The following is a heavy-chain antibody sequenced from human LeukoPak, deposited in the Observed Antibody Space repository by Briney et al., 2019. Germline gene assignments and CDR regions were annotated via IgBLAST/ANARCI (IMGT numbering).Heavy chain of an antibody. CDR3: ARDRWDRDAHGWFDP. CDR2: IYYSGST. Sequence: SETLSLTCTVSGGSISSYYWSWIRQPPGKGLEWIGYIYYSGSTNYNPSLKSRVTISVDTSKYQFSLKLSSMTAADTAVYYCARDRWDRDAHGWFDPWGQGTLVTVSS. CDR1: GGSISSYY. D-gene: IGHD1-26*01. J-gene: IGHJ5*02. V-gene: IGHV4-59*12.